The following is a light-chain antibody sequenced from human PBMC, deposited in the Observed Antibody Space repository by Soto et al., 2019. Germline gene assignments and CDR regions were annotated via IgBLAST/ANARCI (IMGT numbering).Light chain of an antibody. Sequence: EIVMTQSPATLSVSPGERATLSCRASQSVSSNLAWYQQKPGQAPRLLIYGASTRATDIPVRFSGSGSGTEFTLTISSLQSEDFAVYYCQQYNGWPWLTFGGGTKVEIK. CDR2: GAS. CDR1: QSVSSN. V-gene: IGKV3-15*01. CDR3: QQYNGWPWLT. J-gene: IGKJ4*01.